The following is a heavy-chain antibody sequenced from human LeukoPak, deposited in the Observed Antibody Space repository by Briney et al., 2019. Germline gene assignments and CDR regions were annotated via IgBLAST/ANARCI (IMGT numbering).Heavy chain of an antibody. CDR2: IYTSGST. CDR3: ARTYNWNYYYMDV. CDR1: GGSISSGSYY. D-gene: IGHD1-20*01. J-gene: IGHJ6*03. V-gene: IGHV4-61*02. Sequence: SQTLSLTCTVSGGSISSGSYYWSWIRQPAGKGLEWIGRIYTSGSTNYNPSLKSRVTISVDTSKNQFSLKLSSVTAADTAVYYCARTYNWNYYYMDVWGKGTTVTVSS.